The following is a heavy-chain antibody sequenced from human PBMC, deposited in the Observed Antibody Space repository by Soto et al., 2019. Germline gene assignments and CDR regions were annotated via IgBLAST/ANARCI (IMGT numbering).Heavy chain of an antibody. CDR3: AVLEVVGAFDI. V-gene: IGHV3-30*03. Sequence: QVQLVESGGGVVQPGRSLRLSCAASGFTFSSYGMHWVRQAPGRGLEWVAVISYDGSNKYYADSVKGRFTISRDNSKNTLYLQMNSLRAEDTAVYYCAVLEVVGAFDIWGQGTMVTVSS. CDR1: GFTFSSYG. CDR2: ISYDGSNK. D-gene: IGHD2-15*01. J-gene: IGHJ3*02.